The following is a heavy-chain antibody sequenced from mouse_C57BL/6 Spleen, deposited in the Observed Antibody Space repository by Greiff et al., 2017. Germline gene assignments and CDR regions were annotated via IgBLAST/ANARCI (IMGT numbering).Heavy chain of an antibody. CDR3: ARYGGYDLRSPYYAMDY. CDR1: GYTFTSYW. CDR2: INPSNGGT. V-gene: IGHV1-53*01. D-gene: IGHD2-3*01. J-gene: IGHJ4*01. Sequence: QVQLQQSGTELVKPGASVKLSCKASGYTFTSYWMHWVKQRPGQGLEWIGNINPSNGGTNYNEKFKSKATLTVDKSSSTAYMQLSSLTSEDSAVYYCARYGGYDLRSPYYAMDYWGQGTSVTVSS.